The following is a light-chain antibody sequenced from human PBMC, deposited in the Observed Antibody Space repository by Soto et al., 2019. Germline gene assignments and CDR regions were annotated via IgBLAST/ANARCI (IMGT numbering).Light chain of an antibody. CDR3: SSYTSSSTLV. CDR2: EGS. CDR1: ISDVGNYHL. J-gene: IGLJ2*01. V-gene: IGLV2-14*02. Sequence: QSALTQPASVSGSPGQSITISCIGIISDVGNYHLVSWYQQHPGKAPKLMIYEGSKRPSGVSNRFSGSKSGNTASLTISGLQAEDEADYYCSSYTSSSTLVFGGGTKVTVL.